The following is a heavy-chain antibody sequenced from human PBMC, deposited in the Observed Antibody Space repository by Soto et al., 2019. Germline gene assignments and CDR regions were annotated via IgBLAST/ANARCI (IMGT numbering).Heavy chain of an antibody. V-gene: IGHV1-2*02. CDR3: ARTYDGSGPNSGGYSFDI. D-gene: IGHD3-22*01. CDR1: GYTFTGYY. Sequence: ASVKVSCKASGYTFTGYYMHWVRQAPGQGFEWMGWMNPNSGNTGYAQKFQGRVTMTRDTSISTAYMELSRLRSDDTAVYYCARTYDGSGPNSGGYSFDIWGQGTMVTVSS. CDR2: MNPNSGNT. J-gene: IGHJ3*02.